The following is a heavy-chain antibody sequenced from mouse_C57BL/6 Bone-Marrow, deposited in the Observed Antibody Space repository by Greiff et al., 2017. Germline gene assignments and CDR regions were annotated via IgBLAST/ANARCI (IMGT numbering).Heavy chain of an antibody. Sequence: EVQLQQSGAELVRPGASVKLSCTASGYNFKDDYMHWVKQRPEQGLEWIGWIDPEDGDTEYASKFQGKATITADTSSNTAYLQLSSLTSEDTAVYYCSGLLLFAYWGKGTLVTVSA. V-gene: IGHV14-4*01. CDR1: GYNFKDDY. CDR2: IDPEDGDT. D-gene: IGHD2-3*01. CDR3: SGLLLFAY. J-gene: IGHJ3*01.